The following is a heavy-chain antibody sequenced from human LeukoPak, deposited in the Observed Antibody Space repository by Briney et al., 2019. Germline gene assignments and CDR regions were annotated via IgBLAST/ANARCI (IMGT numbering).Heavy chain of an antibody. Sequence: PGGYLRLSCAASGFTFSSYWMSWVRQAPGKGLEWVANIKQDGSEKYYVDSVKGRFTISRDNAKNSLYLQMNSLRAEDTAVYYCARDISAMVTYWFDPWGQGTLVTVSS. V-gene: IGHV3-7*01. CDR1: GFTFSSYW. D-gene: IGHD5-18*01. CDR3: ARDISAMVTYWFDP. CDR2: IKQDGSEK. J-gene: IGHJ5*02.